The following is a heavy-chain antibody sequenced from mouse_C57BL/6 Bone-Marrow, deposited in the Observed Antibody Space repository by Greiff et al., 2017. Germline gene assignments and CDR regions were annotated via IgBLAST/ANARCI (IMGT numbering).Heavy chain of an antibody. CDR1: GYSFTGYY. Sequence: EVQLQQSGPELVKPGASVKISCKASGYSFTGYYMNWVKQSPEKSLEWIGEINPSTGGTTYNQKFKAKATLTVDKSSSTAYMQLKSLTSEDSAVYDCARGLNYYGSSPAWFAYWGQGTLVTVSA. V-gene: IGHV1-42*01. CDR3: ARGLNYYGSSPAWFAY. J-gene: IGHJ3*01. D-gene: IGHD1-1*01. CDR2: INPSTGGT.